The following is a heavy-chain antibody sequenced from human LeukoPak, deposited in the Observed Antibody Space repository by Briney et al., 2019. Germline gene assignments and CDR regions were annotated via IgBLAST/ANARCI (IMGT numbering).Heavy chain of an antibody. D-gene: IGHD5-12*01. CDR1: GFTFSDYS. V-gene: IGHV3-48*02. CDR3: ARDGPQRYSGHFDY. Sequence: GGSLRLSCAAAGFTFSDYSMNWVRQAPGKGLEWVSYISTTGSTIYYADSVKGRFTISRDYAKNSLHLQMNILRDEDTAVYYCARDGPQRYSGHFDYWGQGTLVTVS. J-gene: IGHJ4*02. CDR2: ISTTGSTI.